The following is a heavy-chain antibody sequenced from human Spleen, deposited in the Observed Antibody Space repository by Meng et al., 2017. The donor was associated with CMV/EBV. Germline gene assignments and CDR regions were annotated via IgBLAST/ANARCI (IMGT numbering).Heavy chain of an antibody. D-gene: IGHD4-23*01. CDR2: INPNSGGT. V-gene: IGHV1-2*02. Sequence: DSVKVSCKTSGYTFTSYYIHWVRQAPGQGLEWMGWINPNSGGTNYAQKFQGRVTMTRDTSINTAYMELSRLRSDDTAVYYCAREVFRGLVVTRAFDYWGQGTLVTVSS. CDR3: AREVFRGLVVTRAFDY. J-gene: IGHJ4*02. CDR1: GYTFTSYY.